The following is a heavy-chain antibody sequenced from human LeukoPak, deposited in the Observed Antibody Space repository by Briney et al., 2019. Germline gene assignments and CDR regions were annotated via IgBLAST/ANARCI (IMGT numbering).Heavy chain of an antibody. V-gene: IGHV1-18*01. CDR1: GYTFSSYV. CDR3: ARSRSSVAATDLGY. CDR2: ISAHNGHT. Sequence: ASVKVSCKASGYTFSSYVISWVRQAPGQGLEWVGWISAHNGHTKYAQKLQGRVSMTTDTSTSTAYMELRSLRSDDTAVYYCARSRSSVAATDLGYWGQGTPVTVSS. J-gene: IGHJ4*02. D-gene: IGHD2-15*01.